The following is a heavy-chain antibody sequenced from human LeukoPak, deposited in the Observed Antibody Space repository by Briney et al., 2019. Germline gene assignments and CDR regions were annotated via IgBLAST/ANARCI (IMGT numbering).Heavy chain of an antibody. Sequence: SETLSLTCTVSGGSISSSSYYWGWTRQPPGKGLEWIGSISYSGSTYYNPSLKSRVTISVDTSKNQFSLKLSSVTAADTAVYYCARWNLRYTSGWYYFDYWGQGTLVTVSS. D-gene: IGHD6-19*01. CDR2: ISYSGST. CDR1: GGSISSSSYY. V-gene: IGHV4-39*01. CDR3: ARWNLRYTSGWYYFDY. J-gene: IGHJ4*02.